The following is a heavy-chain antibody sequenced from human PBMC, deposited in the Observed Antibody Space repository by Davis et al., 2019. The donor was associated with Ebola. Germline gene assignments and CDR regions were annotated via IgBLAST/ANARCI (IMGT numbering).Heavy chain of an antibody. CDR3: ARDIVVVVAATNPDY. V-gene: IGHV3-30-3*01. J-gene: IGHJ4*02. D-gene: IGHD2-15*01. CDR2: ILYDGSNK. Sequence: PGGSLRLSCAASGFTFSSYAMHWVRQAPGKGLEWVAVILYDGSNKYYADSVKGRFTISRDNSKNTLYLQMNSLRAEDTAVYYCARDIVVVVAATNPDYWGQGTLVTVSS. CDR1: GFTFSSYA.